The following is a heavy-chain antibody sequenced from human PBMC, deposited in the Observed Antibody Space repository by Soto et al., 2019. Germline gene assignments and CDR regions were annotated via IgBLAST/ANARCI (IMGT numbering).Heavy chain of an antibody. CDR1: GFTVSSNY. V-gene: IGHV3-66*01. D-gene: IGHD3-9*01. J-gene: IGHJ4*02. CDR3: ARSHYDFWSGQYYDILTGYYYFDY. Sequence: PGGSLRLSCAASGFTVSSNYMSWVRQAPGKGLEWVSVIYSGGSTYYADSVKGRFTISRDNSKNTLYLQMNSLRAEDTAVYYCARSHYDFWSGQYYDILTGYYYFDYWGQGTLVTVSS. CDR2: IYSGGST.